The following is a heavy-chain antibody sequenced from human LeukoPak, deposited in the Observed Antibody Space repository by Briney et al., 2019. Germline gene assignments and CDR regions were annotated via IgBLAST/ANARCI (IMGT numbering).Heavy chain of an antibody. CDR3: ARRIRGYTTGWYYCDS. CDR2: IYPGDFDA. V-gene: IGHV5-51*01. Sequence: GAALQSPCSSCEYPFSNYWLAWVGLMPGRGLKGIEIIYPGDFDAAYRQSFQGQVTFSADNSINTANLHWSSLKASDAAIYYWARRIRGYTTGWYYCDSWGQGTLVTVSS. J-gene: IGHJ4*02. D-gene: IGHD6-19*01. CDR1: EYPFSNYW.